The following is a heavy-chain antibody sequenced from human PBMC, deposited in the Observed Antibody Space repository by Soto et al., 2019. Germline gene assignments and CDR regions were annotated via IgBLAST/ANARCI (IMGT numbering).Heavy chain of an antibody. CDR1: GFTFSSYS. V-gene: IGHV3-21*01. Sequence: GGSLRLSCAASGFTFSSYSMNWVRQAPGKGLEWVSSISSSSSYIYYADSVKGRFTISRDNAKNSLYLQMNSLRAEDTAVYYCAGQRANQGHLAPGDYYYYYYRDVWGKGATVAVS. CDR2: ISSSSSYI. J-gene: IGHJ6*03. CDR3: AGQRANQGHLAPGDYYYYYYRDV.